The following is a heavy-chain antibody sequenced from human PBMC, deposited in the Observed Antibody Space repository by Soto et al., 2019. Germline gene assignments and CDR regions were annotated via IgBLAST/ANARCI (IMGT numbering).Heavy chain of an antibody. J-gene: IGHJ5*02. CDR2: IYYSGST. Sequence: SETLSLTCTVSGGPISSSSYYWGWIRQPPGKGLEWIGSIYYSGSTYYNPSLKSRVTISVDTSKNQFSLKLSSVTAADTAVYYCARQLRGELSFFGIDPWGQGTLVTVSS. V-gene: IGHV4-39*01. D-gene: IGHD3-16*02. CDR3: ARQLRGELSFFGIDP. CDR1: GGPISSSSYY.